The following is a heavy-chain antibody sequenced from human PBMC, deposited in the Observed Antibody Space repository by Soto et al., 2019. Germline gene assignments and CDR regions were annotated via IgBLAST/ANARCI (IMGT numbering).Heavy chain of an antibody. J-gene: IGHJ4*02. CDR1: GITFSPYW. D-gene: IGHD6-19*01. CDR2: IDQDGTEK. CDR3: VGGGGWLPAY. Sequence: EVQLVESGGGLVQPGGSLRLSCAVSGITFSPYWMNWVRQTPGKGLEWVAIIDQDGTEKIYVDSVKGRFTISRDNAKNSLYLQMNSLRVEDTAVYYCVGGGGWLPAYWGQGTLVTVSS. V-gene: IGHV3-7*05.